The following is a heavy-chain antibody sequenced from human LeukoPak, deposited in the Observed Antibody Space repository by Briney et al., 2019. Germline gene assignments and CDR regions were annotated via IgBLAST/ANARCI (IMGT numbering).Heavy chain of an antibody. D-gene: IGHD5-18*01. CDR1: GFTFDDYA. CDR3: AKDILPYSYGYDFDY. CDR2: ISGDGGST. J-gene: IGHJ4*02. Sequence: GGSLRLSCAASGFTFDDYAMHWARQAPGKGLEWVSLISGDGGSTYYADSVKGRFTISRDNSKHSLYLQMNSLRTEDTALYYCAKDILPYSYGYDFDYWGQGTLVTVSS. V-gene: IGHV3-43*02.